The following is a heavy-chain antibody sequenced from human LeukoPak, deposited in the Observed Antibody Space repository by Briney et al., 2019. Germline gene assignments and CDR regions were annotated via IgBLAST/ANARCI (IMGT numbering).Heavy chain of an antibody. CDR1: GYTFTGYY. CDR2: INPNSGGT. Sequence: ASVKVSCKASGYTFTGYYMHWVRQAPGQGLEWMGWINPNSGGTNYAQKFQGRVTMTRDTSISTAYMELSRLRSDDTAVYYCARGYCSSTSCYDYFDYWGQGTLVTVSS. V-gene: IGHV1-2*02. J-gene: IGHJ4*02. D-gene: IGHD2-2*01. CDR3: ARGYCSSTSCYDYFDY.